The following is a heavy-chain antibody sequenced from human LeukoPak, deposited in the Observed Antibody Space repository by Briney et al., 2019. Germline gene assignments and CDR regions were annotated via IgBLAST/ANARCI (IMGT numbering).Heavy chain of an antibody. Sequence: GGSLRLSCAASGFTFSSSWMHWVRQAPGKGLVWVSRINHDGSTTNYVDSVKGRFTISRDNAKNTLYLQMNSLRAEDTAVFYCARDYGGSYFYPNAFDYWGQGTLVTVSS. V-gene: IGHV3-74*01. CDR1: GFTFSSSW. J-gene: IGHJ4*02. D-gene: IGHD1-26*01. CDR2: INHDGSTT. CDR3: ARDYGGSYFYPNAFDY.